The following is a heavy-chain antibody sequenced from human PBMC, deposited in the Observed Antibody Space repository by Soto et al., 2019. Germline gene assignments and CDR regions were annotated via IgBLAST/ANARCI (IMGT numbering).Heavy chain of an antibody. D-gene: IGHD3-9*01. CDR3: ARSVRYPYEPDY. Sequence: PGGSLRLSCAASGFTFSSYAMHWVRQAPGKGLEWVAVISYDGSNKYYADSVKGRFTISRDNSKNTLYLQMNSLRAEDTAVYYCARSVRYPYEPDYWGQGTLVTVS. J-gene: IGHJ4*02. V-gene: IGHV3-30-3*01. CDR2: ISYDGSNK. CDR1: GFTFSSYA.